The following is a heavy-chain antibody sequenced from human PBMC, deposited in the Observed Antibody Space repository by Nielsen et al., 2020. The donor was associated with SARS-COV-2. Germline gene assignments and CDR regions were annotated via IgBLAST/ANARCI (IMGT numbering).Heavy chain of an antibody. V-gene: IGHV1-69*13. CDR2: IIPIFGTA. CDR3: ARAGWSAGTTYYYYYYYMDV. D-gene: IGHD1-1*01. CDR1: GGTFSSYA. J-gene: IGHJ6*03. Sequence: SVKVSCKASGGTFSSYAISWVRQAPGQGLEWMGGIIPIFGTANYAQKFQGRVTITADESTSTAYMELSSLRSEDTAVYYCARAGWSAGTTYYYYYYYMDVWGKGTTVTVSS.